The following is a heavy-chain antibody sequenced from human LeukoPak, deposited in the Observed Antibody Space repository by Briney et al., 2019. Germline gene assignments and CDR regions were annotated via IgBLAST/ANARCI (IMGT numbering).Heavy chain of an antibody. Sequence: GGSLRLSCAASGFTFSSSWMSWVRLAPGKGLEWVANVKQDGSEKYYVDSVKGRFTISRDNAKNSLYLQMNSLRDEDTAVYYCARNYGGNSAGWGQGTLVTVSS. V-gene: IGHV3-7*04. CDR3: ARNYGGNSAG. CDR1: GFTFSSSW. CDR2: VKQDGSEK. D-gene: IGHD4-23*01. J-gene: IGHJ4*02.